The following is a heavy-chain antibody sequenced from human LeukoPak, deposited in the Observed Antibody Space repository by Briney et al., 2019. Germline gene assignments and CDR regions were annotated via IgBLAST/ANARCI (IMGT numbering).Heavy chain of an antibody. V-gene: IGHV1-18*01. D-gene: IGHD2-2*01. CDR3: ARDMVVPAAEPYYYYYYMDV. Sequence: ASVKVSCKASGYTFTSYGISWVRQAPGQGLEWMGWISAYNGNTNYAQKLQGRVTMTTDTSTSTAYMELRSLRSDDTAVYYCARDMVVPAAEPYYYYYYMDVWGKGTTVTVSS. CDR1: GYTFTSYG. J-gene: IGHJ6*03. CDR2: ISAYNGNT.